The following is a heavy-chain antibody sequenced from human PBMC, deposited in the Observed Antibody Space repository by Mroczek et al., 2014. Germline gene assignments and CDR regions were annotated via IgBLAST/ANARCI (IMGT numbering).Heavy chain of an antibody. V-gene: IGHV3-21*01. D-gene: IGHD3-22*01. CDR2: ISSSSSYI. J-gene: IGHJ5*02. Sequence: VQLQESGEAWSSLGGSLRLSCAASGFTFSSYSMNWVRQAPGKGLEWVSSISSSSSYIYYADSVKGRFTISRDNAKNSLYLQMNSLRAEDTAVYYCARDLQTPSYYDSSGYGPAEDWFDPWGQGTLVTVSS. CDR1: GFTFSSYS. CDR3: ARDLQTPSYYDSSGYGPAEDWFDP.